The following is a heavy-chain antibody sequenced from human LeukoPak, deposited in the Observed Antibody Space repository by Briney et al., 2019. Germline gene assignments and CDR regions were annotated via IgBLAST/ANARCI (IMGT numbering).Heavy chain of an antibody. CDR1: GFTFSSYA. CDR2: ISTDGGSP. D-gene: IGHD6-19*01. CDR3: AKAGIAVAHYYFDY. J-gene: IGHJ4*02. V-gene: IGHV3-64*01. Sequence: HPGGSLRLSCVASGFTFSSYAMHWVRQAPGKGLEYVSAISTDGGSPYYANSVKGRFTISRDNSKNTLYLQMGSLRPEDMAVYYCAKAGIAVAHYYFDYWGQGTLVTVSS.